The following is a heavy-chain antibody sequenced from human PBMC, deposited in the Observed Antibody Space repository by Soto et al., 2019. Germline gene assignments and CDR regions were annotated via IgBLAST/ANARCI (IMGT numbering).Heavy chain of an antibody. CDR1: GYSFTSYW. D-gene: IGHD6-6*01. Sequence: EVQLVQSGAEVKKPGESLKISCKGSGYSFTSYWIGWVRQMPGKGLEWKGIIYPGDSDTRYSPSFQGQVTISADKSISTAYLQWSSLKASDTAMYYCARLDSRYSSSSRLLDFDYWGQGTLVTVSS. CDR2: IYPGDSDT. CDR3: ARLDSRYSSSSRLLDFDY. V-gene: IGHV5-51*03. J-gene: IGHJ4*02.